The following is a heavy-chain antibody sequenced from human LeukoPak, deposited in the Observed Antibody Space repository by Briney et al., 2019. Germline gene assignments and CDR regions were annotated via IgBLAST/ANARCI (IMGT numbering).Heavy chain of an antibody. Sequence: ASVKVSCKASGYTFTGYYMHWVRQAPGQGLEWMGRINPNSGGTNYAQKFQGRVTMTRDTSISTAYMELSRLRSDDMAVYYCAREGRGYCSGGSCHWGQGTLVTVSS. CDR1: GYTFTGYY. D-gene: IGHD2-15*01. J-gene: IGHJ4*02. CDR3: AREGRGYCSGGSCH. V-gene: IGHV1-2*06. CDR2: INPNSGGT.